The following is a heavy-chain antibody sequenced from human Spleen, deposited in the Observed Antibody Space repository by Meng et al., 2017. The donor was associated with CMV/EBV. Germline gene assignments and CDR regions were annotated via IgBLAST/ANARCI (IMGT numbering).Heavy chain of an antibody. CDR1: GFTVSRYW. CDR2: ISYDGNKE. Sequence: GGSLRLSCAASGFTVSRYWMSWVRQAPGKGLDWVALISYDGNKEYYADSVKGRFTISRDNAKNSLYLQMNSLRAEDTAVYYCARDSAIGYYYYYGMDVWGQGTTVTVSS. V-gene: IGHV3-30-3*01. D-gene: IGHD3-22*01. J-gene: IGHJ6*02. CDR3: ARDSAIGYYYYYGMDV.